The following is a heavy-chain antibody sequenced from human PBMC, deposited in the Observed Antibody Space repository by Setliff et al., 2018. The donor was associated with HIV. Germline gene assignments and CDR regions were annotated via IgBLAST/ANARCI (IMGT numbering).Heavy chain of an antibody. CDR3: ASGGVWFGELYFDY. J-gene: IGHJ4*02. Sequence: PSETLSLPCTVSGGSISSSSYYWGWIRQPPGKGLEWIGSMHYSGSTNYNPSLKSRVTISVDTSKNQFSLKLSSVTAADTAAYYCASGGVWFGELYFDYWGQGTLVTVSS. D-gene: IGHD3-10*01. V-gene: IGHV4-39*01. CDR2: MHYSGST. CDR1: GGSISSSSYY.